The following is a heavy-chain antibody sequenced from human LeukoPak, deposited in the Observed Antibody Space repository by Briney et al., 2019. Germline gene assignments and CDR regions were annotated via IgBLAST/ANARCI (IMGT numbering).Heavy chain of an antibody. V-gene: IGHV3-7*01. D-gene: IGHD1-26*01. CDR2: IKQDGSEK. J-gene: IGHJ4*02. CDR3: TMSEWELPGPPRY. Sequence: GGSLRLSCAASGFTFSSYWMDWVRQAPGKGLEWVANIKQDGSEKYYVDSVKGRFTISRDNAKNSLYLQMNSLRAEDTAVYYCTMSEWELPGPPRYWGQGTLVTVSS. CDR1: GFTFSSYW.